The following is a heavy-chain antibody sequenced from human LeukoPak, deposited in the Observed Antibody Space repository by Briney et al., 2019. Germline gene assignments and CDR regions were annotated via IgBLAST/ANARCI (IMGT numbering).Heavy chain of an antibody. CDR3: ARGRSSSWYGAAYFDY. D-gene: IGHD6-13*01. Sequence: SETLSLTCAVYGGSLSGYYWSWIRQPPGKGLEWIGEINHSGSTNYNPSLKSRVTISVDTSKNQFSLKLSSVTAADTAVYYCARGRSSSWYGAAYFDYWGQGTLVTVSS. CDR2: INHSGST. V-gene: IGHV4-34*01. J-gene: IGHJ4*02. CDR1: GGSLSGYY.